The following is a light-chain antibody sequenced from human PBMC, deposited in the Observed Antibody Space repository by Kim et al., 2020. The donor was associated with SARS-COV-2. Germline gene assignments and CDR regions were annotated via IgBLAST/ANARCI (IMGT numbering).Light chain of an antibody. CDR3: QHYSTWPPET. Sequence: EIVMTQSPATLSVSPGERATLSCRASQTVSSKLAWYQQKPGQAPRLLIYGVSTRATGIPARFSGSGSGTEFTLTISSLQSEDFAVYYCQHYSTWPPETFGQGTKLEI. J-gene: IGKJ2*01. CDR1: QTVSSK. CDR2: GVS. V-gene: IGKV3-15*01.